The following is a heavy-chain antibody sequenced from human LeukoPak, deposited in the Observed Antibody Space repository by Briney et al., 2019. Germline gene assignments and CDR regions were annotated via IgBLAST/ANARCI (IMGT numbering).Heavy chain of an antibody. CDR2: IKTDGSNA. J-gene: IGHJ4*02. CDR1: GFTLSDYW. Sequence: GGSLTLSCAASGFTLSDYWMHWVRQAPGKGLVWVSRIKTDGSNATYADSVKGRFSISRDNAKNTLYLQMNSLRAEDTALYYCARAYSGSYATDYWGQGTLVTVSS. V-gene: IGHV3-74*01. D-gene: IGHD6-19*01. CDR3: ARAYSGSYATDY.